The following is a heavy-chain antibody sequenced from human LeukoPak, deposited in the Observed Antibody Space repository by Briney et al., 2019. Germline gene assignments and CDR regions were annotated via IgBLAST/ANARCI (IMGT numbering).Heavy chain of an antibody. CDR2: INHSGST. Sequence: GSLRLSCAASGFTFSSYAMSWVRQAPGKGLEWIGEINHSGSTNYNPSLKSRVTISVDTSKNQFSLKLSSVTAADTAVYYCARGFQGGAAGAKYYFDYWGQGTLVTVSS. CDR3: ARGFQGGAAGAKYYFDY. D-gene: IGHD6-13*01. V-gene: IGHV4-34*01. CDR1: GFTFSSYA. J-gene: IGHJ4*02.